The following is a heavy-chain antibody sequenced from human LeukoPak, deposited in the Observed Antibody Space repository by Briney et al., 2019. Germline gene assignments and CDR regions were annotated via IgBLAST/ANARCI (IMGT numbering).Heavy chain of an antibody. J-gene: IGHJ4*02. D-gene: IGHD5-12*01. CDR1: GFTFSSYW. CDR3: AVATRSFLPDYC. Sequence: GGSLRLSCAASGFTFSSYWMSWVRQAPGKGLEWVAVISYDGSKKYYADSVKGRFTISRDNAKDSLYLQMNSLRAEDTALYYCAVATRSFLPDYCWGQGTLVTVSS. CDR2: ISYDGSKK. V-gene: IGHV3-30*03.